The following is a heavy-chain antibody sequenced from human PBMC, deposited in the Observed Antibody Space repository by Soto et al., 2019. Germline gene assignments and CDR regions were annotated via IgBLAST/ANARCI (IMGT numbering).Heavy chain of an antibody. D-gene: IGHD3-10*01. CDR3: AKDMGWLDHNGFDP. CDR2: ISGSGGST. J-gene: IGHJ5*02. Sequence: GGSLRLSCAASGFTFSRYAMSWVRQAPGKGLEWVSAISGSGGSTYYADSVKGRFTISRDNSKNTLYLQMNSLRAEDTAVYYCAKDMGWLDHNGFDPWGQGTLVTVSS. V-gene: IGHV3-23*01. CDR1: GFTFSRYA.